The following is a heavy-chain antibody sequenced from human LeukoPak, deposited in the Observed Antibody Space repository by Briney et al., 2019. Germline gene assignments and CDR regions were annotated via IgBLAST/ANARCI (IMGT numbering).Heavy chain of an antibody. Sequence: SETLSLTCTVSGGSISSYYWSWIRQPPGKGLEWIGYIYYSGSTNYNPSLKSRVTISVDTSKNQFSLKLSSVTAADTAVYHCARARGSYLLHDYWGQGTLVTVSS. CDR2: IYYSGST. CDR1: GGSISSYY. CDR3: ARARGSYLLHDY. J-gene: IGHJ4*02. V-gene: IGHV4-59*01. D-gene: IGHD1-26*01.